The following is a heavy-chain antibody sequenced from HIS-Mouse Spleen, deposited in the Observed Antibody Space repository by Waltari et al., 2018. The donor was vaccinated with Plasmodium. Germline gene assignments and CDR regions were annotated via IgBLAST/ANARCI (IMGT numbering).Heavy chain of an antibody. CDR3: ARDPRPYYDILTGHSGDAFDI. V-gene: IGHV4-39*07. CDR1: GSLSSSSYY. CDR2: IYYSGST. J-gene: IGHJ3*02. D-gene: IGHD3-9*01. Sequence: GSLSSSSYYWGWIRQPPGKGLGWIGSIYYSGSTYYNPSLKSRVTISVDTSKNQFSLKLSSVTAADTAVYYCARDPRPYYDILTGHSGDAFDIWGQGTMVTVSS.